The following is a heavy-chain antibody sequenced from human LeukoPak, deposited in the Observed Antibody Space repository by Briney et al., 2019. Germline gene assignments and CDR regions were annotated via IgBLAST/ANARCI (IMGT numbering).Heavy chain of an antibody. J-gene: IGHJ3*02. V-gene: IGHV1-18*01. CDR3: ARGGSGGYYYHDAFDI. Sequence: ASVKVSCKASGYTFTSYGISWVRQAPGQGLEWMGWISAYNGNTNYAQKLQGRVTMTTDTSTSTAYMELRSLRSDDTAVYYCARGGSGGYYYHDAFDIWGQGTMVTVSS. CDR2: ISAYNGNT. CDR1: GYTFTSYG. D-gene: IGHD1-26*01.